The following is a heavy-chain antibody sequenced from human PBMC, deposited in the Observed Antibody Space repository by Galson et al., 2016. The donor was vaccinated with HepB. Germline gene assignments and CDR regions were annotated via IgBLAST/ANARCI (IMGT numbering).Heavy chain of an antibody. CDR1: GGSVNSTSYY. CDR3: ARATPNYSDSSGQSDFDY. D-gene: IGHD3-22*01. J-gene: IGHJ4*02. V-gene: IGHV4-39*07. Sequence: LSLTCTVSGGSVNSTSYYWGWIRQPPGKGLEWIGSMYYTGSAYYNPSLKSRATISADTPKNQFSLKLRSVTAADTAVYYCARATPNYSDSSGQSDFDYWGQGTLVIVSS. CDR2: MYYTGSA.